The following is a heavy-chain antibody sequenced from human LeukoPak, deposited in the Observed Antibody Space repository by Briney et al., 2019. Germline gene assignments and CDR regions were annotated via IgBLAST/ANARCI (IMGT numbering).Heavy chain of an antibody. V-gene: IGHV3-33*01. D-gene: IGHD6-13*01. J-gene: IGHJ4*02. CDR2: IWYDGSKK. Sequence: GRSLRLSCAPSGFTFSSHGFYWVRQAPGKGLEWVAVIWYDGSKKYYADSVKGRSTISRDNSKNTLYLEMNSLRAEDTAVYYCARDVSYNSLDYWGQGTLVTVSS. CDR1: GFTFSSHG. CDR3: ARDVSYNSLDY.